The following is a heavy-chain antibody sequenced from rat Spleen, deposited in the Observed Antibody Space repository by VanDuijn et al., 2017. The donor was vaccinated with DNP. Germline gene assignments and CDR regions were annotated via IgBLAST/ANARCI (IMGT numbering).Heavy chain of an antibody. V-gene: IGHV5-22*01. CDR1: GXXXSXXX. Sequence: EVQLVESGGGLVQPXXSLTLSXXXSGXXXSXXXMAWIRQAPAKGLGLVAYLSYDGGPTYNGDSVKGRFTISRDNAKSTLYLQMNSLRSEDMATYYCARPARGWFAYWGQGTLVTVSS. CDR2: LSYDGGPT. J-gene: IGHJ3*01. CDR3: ARPARGWFAY.